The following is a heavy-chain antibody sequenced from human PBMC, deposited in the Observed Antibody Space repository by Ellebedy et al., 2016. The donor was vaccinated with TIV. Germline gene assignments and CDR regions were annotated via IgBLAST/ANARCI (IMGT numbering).Heavy chain of an antibody. CDR3: ARAPNYSGSYYGNWFDP. V-gene: IGHV4-30-4*01. CDR2: IYYSGST. CDR1: GGSISSGDYY. D-gene: IGHD1-26*01. Sequence: SETLSLXCTVSGGSISSGDYYWSWIRQLPGKGLEWIGYIYYSGSTYYNPSLKSRVTISVDTSKNQFSLKLTSVTAADTAVYYCARAPNYSGSYYGNWFDPWGQGTLVTVSS. J-gene: IGHJ5*02.